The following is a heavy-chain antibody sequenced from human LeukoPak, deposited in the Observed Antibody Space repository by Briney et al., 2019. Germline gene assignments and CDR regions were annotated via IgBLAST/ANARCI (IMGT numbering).Heavy chain of an antibody. CDR2: TSGSGVNS. Sequence: QPGGSLRLSCAASGFTLRSYDMSWVRQAPGKGLEWVAATSGSGVNSYYADSVRGRFTISRDNSQNALYLRMDSLRAEDTALYYCAKEYSGYDFDYWGQGTQVTVSS. D-gene: IGHD5-12*01. CDR1: GFTLRSYD. CDR3: AKEYSGYDFDY. J-gene: IGHJ4*02. V-gene: IGHV3-23*01.